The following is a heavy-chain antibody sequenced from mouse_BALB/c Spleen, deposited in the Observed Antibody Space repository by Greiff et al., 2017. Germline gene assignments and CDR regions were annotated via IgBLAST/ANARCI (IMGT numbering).Heavy chain of an antibody. CDR1: GYSITSDYA. Sequence: EVQLQESGPGLVKPSQSLSLTCTVTGYSITSDYAWNWIRQFPGNKLEWMGYISYSGSTSYNPSLKSRISITRDTSKNQFFLQLNSVTTEDTATYYCARYYYGSPPYYFDYWGQGTTLTVSS. CDR2: ISYSGST. J-gene: IGHJ2*01. D-gene: IGHD1-1*01. V-gene: IGHV3-2*02. CDR3: ARYYYGSPPYYFDY.